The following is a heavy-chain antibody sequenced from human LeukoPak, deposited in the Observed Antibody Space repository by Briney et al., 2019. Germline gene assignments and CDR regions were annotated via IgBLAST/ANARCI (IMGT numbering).Heavy chain of an antibody. Sequence: GGSLRLSCAASGVTFSSYWMCWVRKASGKGLERVSATSSSDPGTYYADSVRGRFTIPRDNSKNNLYLQLNSLRVEDAGVFYCARAPVTSCRGVYCYPFDYWGQGTLVTVSS. CDR3: ARAPVTSCRGVYCYPFDY. CDR1: GVTFSSYW. J-gene: IGHJ4*02. D-gene: IGHD2-21*01. V-gene: IGHV3-23*01. CDR2: TSSSDPGT.